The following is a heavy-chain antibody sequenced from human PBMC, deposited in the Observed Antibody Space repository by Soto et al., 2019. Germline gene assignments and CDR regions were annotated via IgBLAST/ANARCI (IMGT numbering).Heavy chain of an antibody. J-gene: IGHJ4*02. CDR2: ISSNGGTT. D-gene: IGHD1-7*01. V-gene: IGHV3-64*01. CDR1: GFTFSSYD. CDR3: VRRVSGNYDY. Sequence: EVQLAESGGGMVQPGGSLRLSCVASGFTFSSYDMHWVRQAPGKGLEYVSSISSNGGTTYYGNSVKGRFTISRDNSKNTLYLQMGSLRAEDMAVYYCVRRVSGNYDYWGQGTLLTVSS.